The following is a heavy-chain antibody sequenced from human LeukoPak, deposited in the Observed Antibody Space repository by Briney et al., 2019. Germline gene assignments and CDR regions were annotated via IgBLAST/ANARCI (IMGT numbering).Heavy chain of an antibody. Sequence: SETLSLTCTVSGGSISGFYWSWIRQPPGKGLESIGYIYYSGSTNFNPSLKSRVTISVDTSKNQFSLKLSSVTAADTAVYYCARSLPMRGSSTKGWFDPWGQGTLVTVSS. J-gene: IGHJ5*02. D-gene: IGHD1-26*01. CDR1: GGSISGFY. CDR2: IYYSGST. V-gene: IGHV4-59*01. CDR3: ARSLPMRGSSTKGWFDP.